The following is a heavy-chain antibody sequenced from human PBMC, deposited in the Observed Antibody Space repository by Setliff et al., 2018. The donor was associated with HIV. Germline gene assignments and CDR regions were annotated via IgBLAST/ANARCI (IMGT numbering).Heavy chain of an antibody. CDR2: ISAYNGNT. J-gene: IGHJ4*02. CDR1: GYTFTSYG. CDR3: AKQPGGHSFFDH. D-gene: IGHD1-1*01. Sequence: GASVKVSCKASGYTFTSYGISWVRQAPGQGLEWMGWISAYNGNTNYAQKLQGRVTMTTDTSTSTAYMELRSLRSEDTAVYYCAKQPGGHSFFDHWGQGILVTVSS. V-gene: IGHV1-18*01.